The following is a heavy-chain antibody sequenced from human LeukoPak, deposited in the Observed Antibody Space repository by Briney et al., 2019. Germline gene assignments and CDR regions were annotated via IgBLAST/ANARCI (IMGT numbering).Heavy chain of an antibody. CDR2: INPSGGST. CDR3: ASLDAALGGYGMDV. CDR1: GYTFTSYY. Sequence: ASVKVSFKASGYTFTSYYMHWVRQAPGQGPEWMGIINPSGGSTSHAQKFQGRVTMTRDTSTSTVYMELSSLRSEDTAVYYCASLDAALGGYGMDVWGQGTTVTVSS. V-gene: IGHV1-46*01. J-gene: IGHJ6*02. D-gene: IGHD2-15*01.